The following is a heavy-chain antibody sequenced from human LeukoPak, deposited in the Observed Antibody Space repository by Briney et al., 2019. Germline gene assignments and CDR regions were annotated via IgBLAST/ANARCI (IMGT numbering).Heavy chain of an antibody. CDR2: FDPEDGET. CDR3: ARRFHNWFDP. J-gene: IGHJ5*02. D-gene: IGHD3-10*01. CDR1: GYTLTELS. V-gene: IGHV1-24*01. Sequence: GSSVKVSCKVSGYTLTELSMHWVRQAPGRGREWMGGFDPEDGETIYAQTSQGRVTMTRDTSISTAYMELSRVRSDDTDVYYCARRFHNWFDPWGQGTLVTVSS.